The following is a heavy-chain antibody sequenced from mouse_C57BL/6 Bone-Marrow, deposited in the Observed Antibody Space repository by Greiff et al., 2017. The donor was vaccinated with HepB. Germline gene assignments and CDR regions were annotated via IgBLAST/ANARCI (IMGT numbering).Heavy chain of an antibody. CDR2: ISNGGGST. CDR3: ARPHYYGSSYDMDY. Sequence: DVMLVESGEGLVQPGGSLKLSCAASGFTFSDYYMYWVRQTPEKRLEWVAYISNGGGSTYYPDTVKGRFTISRDNAKNTLYLQMSRLKSEDTAMYYCARPHYYGSSYDMDYWGKGTTVTVSS. J-gene: IGHJ4*01. CDR1: GFTFSDYY. V-gene: IGHV5-12*01. D-gene: IGHD1-1*01.